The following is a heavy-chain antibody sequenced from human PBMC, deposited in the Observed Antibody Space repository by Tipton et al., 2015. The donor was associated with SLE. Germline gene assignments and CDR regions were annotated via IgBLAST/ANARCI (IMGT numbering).Heavy chain of an antibody. CDR2: ISSSSSYI. J-gene: IGHJ6*03. CDR1: GFTFSSYS. CDR3: AREGVDYYYYMDV. V-gene: IGHV3-21*01. Sequence: GSLRLSCAASGFTFSSYSMNWVRQAPGKGLEWVSSISSSSSYIYYADSVKGRFTISRDNAKNSLYLQMNSLRAEDTAVYYCAREGVDYYYYMDVWGKGTTVPVSS. D-gene: IGHD2-15*01.